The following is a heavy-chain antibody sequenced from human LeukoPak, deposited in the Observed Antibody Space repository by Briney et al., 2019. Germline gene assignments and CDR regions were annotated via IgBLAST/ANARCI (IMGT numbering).Heavy chain of an antibody. V-gene: IGHV3-15*01. CDR3: TTVEGLYHYGSGSY. D-gene: IGHD3-10*01. J-gene: IGHJ4*02. CDR2: IKSKTDGGTT. CDR1: GFTFSSYA. Sequence: PGGSLRLSCAASGFTFSSYAMSWVRQAPGKGLEWVGRIKSKTDGGTTDYAAPVKGRFTISRDDSKNTLYLQMNSLKTEDTAVYYCTTVEGLYHYGSGSYWGQGTLVTVSS.